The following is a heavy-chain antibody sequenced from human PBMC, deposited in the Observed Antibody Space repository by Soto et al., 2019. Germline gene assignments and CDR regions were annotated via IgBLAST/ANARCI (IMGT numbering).Heavy chain of an antibody. CDR2: ITSNGGNT. CDR1: GFTFSSDA. Sequence: EVQLVESGGGLVQPGGSLRLSCAASGFTFSSDAMHWVRQAPGKGLEYVSAITSNGGNTDYASSVKGRFTISRDNSKNTLYLQMGSLRAEHMAVYYCARRIPFGYGMDVWGQGTTVTVSS. D-gene: IGHD2-21*01. J-gene: IGHJ6*02. CDR3: ARRIPFGYGMDV. V-gene: IGHV3-64*01.